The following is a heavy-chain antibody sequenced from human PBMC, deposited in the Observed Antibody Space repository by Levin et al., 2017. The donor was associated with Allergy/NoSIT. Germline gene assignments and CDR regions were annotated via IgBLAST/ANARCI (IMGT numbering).Heavy chain of an antibody. CDR1: GFSLSPSGVG. V-gene: IGHV2-5*02. D-gene: IGHD6-19*01. J-gene: IGHJ4*02. Sequence: SGPTLVKPTQTLTLTCTFSGFSLSPSGVGVGWIRQPPGKALEWLALIYWDDDKRHSPSLKSRLTITKDTAKNQVVLTMTNMDPVDTAAYYCADSFAQWLVRGYYFDYWGQGTLVTVSS. CDR2: IYWDDDK. CDR3: ADSFAQWLVRGYYFDY.